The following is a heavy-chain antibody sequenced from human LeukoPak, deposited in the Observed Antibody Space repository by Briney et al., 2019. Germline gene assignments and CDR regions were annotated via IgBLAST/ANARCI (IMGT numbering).Heavy chain of an antibody. V-gene: IGHV3-30-3*01. CDR2: ISYDGSNK. D-gene: IGHD6-19*01. J-gene: IGHJ4*02. Sequence: GRSLRLSCAASGFTFSSYAMHWVRQAPGKGLEWVAVISYDGSNKYYADSVKGRFTISRDNSKNTLYLQMNSLRAEDTAVYYCARYGWLPRGSYFDYWGQGTLVTVSS. CDR3: ARYGWLPRGSYFDY. CDR1: GFTFSSYA.